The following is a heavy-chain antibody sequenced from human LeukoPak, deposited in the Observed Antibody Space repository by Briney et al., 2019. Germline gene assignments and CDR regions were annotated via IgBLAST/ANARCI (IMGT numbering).Heavy chain of an antibody. CDR1: GYTFTSYD. CDR3: ARTFSSGWYSLSFYYYYYYMDV. J-gene: IGHJ6*03. V-gene: IGHV1-8*01. CDR2: MNPNSGNT. D-gene: IGHD6-19*01. Sequence: ASVKVSCKASGYTFTSYDINWVRQATGQGLEWMGWMNPNSGNTGYAQKFQGRVTMTRNTSISTAYMELSSLRSEDTAVYYCARTFSSGWYSLSFYYYYYYMDVWGKGTTVTISS.